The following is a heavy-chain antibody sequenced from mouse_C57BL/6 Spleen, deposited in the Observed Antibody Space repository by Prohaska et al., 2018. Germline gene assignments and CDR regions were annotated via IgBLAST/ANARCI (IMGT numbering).Heavy chain of an antibody. Sequence: WVKQRPEQGLEWIGRIDPANGNTKYAPKFQGKATITADTSSNTAYLQLSSLTSEDTAIYYCARRAWTGSMDYWGQGTSVTVSS. CDR2: IDPANGNT. V-gene: IGHV14-3*01. CDR3: ARRAWTGSMDY. J-gene: IGHJ4*01. D-gene: IGHD4-1*01.